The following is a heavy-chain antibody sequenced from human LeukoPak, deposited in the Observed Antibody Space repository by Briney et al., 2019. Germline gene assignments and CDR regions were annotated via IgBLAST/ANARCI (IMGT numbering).Heavy chain of an antibody. CDR1: GYTFTGYY. J-gene: IGHJ4*02. CDR3: AREIGGILVFDY. D-gene: IGHD5-18*01. V-gene: IGHV1-2*02. CDR2: INPNSGDS. Sequence: ASVKVSCKTSGYTFTGYYMHWVRQAPGQGLEWMGWINPNSGDSHHAQKFQGRVTMTRDTSISTAYMELSRLRSDDTAVYCCAREIGGILVFDYWGQGTLVTVSS.